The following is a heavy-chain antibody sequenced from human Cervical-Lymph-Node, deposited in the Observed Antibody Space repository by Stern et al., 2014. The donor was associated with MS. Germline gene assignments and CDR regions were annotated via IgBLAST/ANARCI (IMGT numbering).Heavy chain of an antibody. CDR3: ARWGLHKPLDY. J-gene: IGHJ4*02. V-gene: IGHV1-46*03. CDR1: GYDFTNYY. CDR2: INHTDGST. Sequence: VHLVESGAEVKKPGASVKVSCKASGYDFTNYYIQWVRQAPGQGLEWMGMINHTDGSTDYAQRFQGRVTMTRDTSTSTGYMELSSLRSDDTAVYYCARWGLHKPLDYWGQGTLVTVSS. D-gene: IGHD7-27*01.